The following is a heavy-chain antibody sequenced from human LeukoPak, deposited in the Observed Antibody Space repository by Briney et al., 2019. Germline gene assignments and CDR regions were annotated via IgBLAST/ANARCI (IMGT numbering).Heavy chain of an antibody. CDR1: GFAFSSLA. D-gene: IGHD2-21*02. J-gene: IGHJ4*02. Sequence: GGSLRLSCAVSGFAFSSLAMHWVRQAPGKGLEWVAVISYDGSNKYYADSVKGRFTISRDNSKNTLYLQMNSLRAEDTAVYYCAKAPRVVTARAFDYWGQGTLVTVSS. CDR2: ISYDGSNK. V-gene: IGHV3-30*04. CDR3: AKAPRVVTARAFDY.